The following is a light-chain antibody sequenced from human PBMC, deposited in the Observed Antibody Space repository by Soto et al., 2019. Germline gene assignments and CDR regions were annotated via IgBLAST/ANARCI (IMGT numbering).Light chain of an antibody. V-gene: IGKV3-20*01. CDR1: QSVNSRN. CDR3: QQFASSPL. J-gene: IGKJ2*01. Sequence: EIVLTQSPGTLSLSPGERATLSCRASQSVNSRNLAWYQQKPGQAPRLLIYAASSRATGIPDRFSGSGSGTDFTLTISRLGPDDFAVYYCQQFASSPLFGQGTKLEIK. CDR2: AAS.